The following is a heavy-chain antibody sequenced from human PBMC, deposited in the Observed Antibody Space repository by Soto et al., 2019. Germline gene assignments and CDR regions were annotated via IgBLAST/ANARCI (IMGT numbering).Heavy chain of an antibody. Sequence: EVQLLESGGGLVQPGGSLRLSCAASGFTFNSYDMTWVRQAPGKGLEWVSAISGGGDTTSYADSVKGRFTVSRDGSKNTLYLQMSSLRAEETALYYCAKGRGGSGSLTPRVDFWGQGTLVTVSS. CDR3: AKGRGGSGSLTPRVDF. CDR1: GFTFNSYD. CDR2: ISGGGDTT. J-gene: IGHJ4*02. V-gene: IGHV3-23*01. D-gene: IGHD3-10*01.